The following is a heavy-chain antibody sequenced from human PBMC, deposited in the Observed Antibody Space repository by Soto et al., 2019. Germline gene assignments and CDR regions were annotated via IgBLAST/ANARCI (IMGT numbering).Heavy chain of an antibody. D-gene: IGHD3-16*01. J-gene: IGHJ4*02. CDR3: ARQAKIGDRSQFYFDT. CDR1: GFTFSFYA. Sequence: QVQLVESGGDVVQPGRSLRLSCAASGFTFSFYAMHWVRQAPGKGLEWVAVISYNGRNKNYVDSVKGRFTISRDNSQEVLYLLMESLRPDDTAVYYCARQAKIGDRSQFYFDTWGQGTLVTVSS. CDR2: ISYNGRNK. V-gene: IGHV3-30*04.